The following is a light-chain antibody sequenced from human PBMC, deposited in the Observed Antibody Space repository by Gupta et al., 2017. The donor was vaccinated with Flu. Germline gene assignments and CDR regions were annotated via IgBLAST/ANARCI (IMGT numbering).Light chain of an antibody. CDR1: SSDIGGYNY. V-gene: IGLV2-14*01. Sequence: QSALTQPASVSGSPGQSITISCTGTSSDIGGYNYVSWYQQYPGKVPKLMTYEVSNRPSGVSNRFSGSKSGNTASLTISGLQAEDEAEYYCSSYTSSSTQVFGTGTKVTVL. CDR2: EVS. J-gene: IGLJ1*01. CDR3: SSYTSSSTQV.